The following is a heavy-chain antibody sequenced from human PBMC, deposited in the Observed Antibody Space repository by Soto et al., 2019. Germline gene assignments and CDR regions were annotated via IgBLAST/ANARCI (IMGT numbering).Heavy chain of an antibody. D-gene: IGHD3-3*01. CDR2: IIPIFGTA. J-gene: IGHJ4*02. V-gene: IGHV1-69*01. Sequence: QVQLVQSGAEVKKPGSSVTVSCKASGGTFSSYAISWVRQAPGQGLEWMGGIIPIFGTANYAQKFQGRVTITADESTSTAYMELSSLRSEDTAVYYCARGGKSEFGGVLPGDYWGQGPLVTVSS. CDR1: GGTFSSYA. CDR3: ARGGKSEFGGVLPGDY.